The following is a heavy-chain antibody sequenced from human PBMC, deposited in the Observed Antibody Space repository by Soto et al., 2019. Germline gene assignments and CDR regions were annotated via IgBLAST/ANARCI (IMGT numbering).Heavy chain of an antibody. CDR2: IYYSGST. Sequence: SETLSLTCTVSGGSISSYYWSWIRQPPGKGPEWIGYIYYSGSTNYNPSLKSRVTISVDTSKNQFSLKLTSVTAADTAVYYCARHDYSGYDLDPFGYWGQGTQVTVSS. J-gene: IGHJ4*02. V-gene: IGHV4-59*08. D-gene: IGHD5-12*01. CDR3: ARHDYSGYDLDPFGY. CDR1: GGSISSYY.